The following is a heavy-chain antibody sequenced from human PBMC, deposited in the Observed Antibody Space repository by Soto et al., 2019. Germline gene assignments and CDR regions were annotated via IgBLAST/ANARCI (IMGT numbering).Heavy chain of an antibody. CDR3: ARVARGSSYYYGMDV. V-gene: IGHV4-39*01. Sequence: PSETLSLTCTVSGVSISSSSYYWGWIRQPPGKGLEWIGSIYYSGSTYYTPSLKSRVTISVDTSKNQFSLKLSSVTAADTAVYYCARVARGSSYYYGMDVWGQGTTVTVSS. D-gene: IGHD3-10*01. CDR1: GVSISSSSYY. CDR2: IYYSGST. J-gene: IGHJ6*02.